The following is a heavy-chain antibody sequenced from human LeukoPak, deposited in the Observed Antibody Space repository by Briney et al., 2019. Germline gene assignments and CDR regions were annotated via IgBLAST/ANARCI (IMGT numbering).Heavy chain of an antibody. CDR1: GLTFSSYE. V-gene: IGHV3-48*03. CDR3: ARSAGIMAYKQDAIIYYYYYYMDV. J-gene: IGHJ6*03. Sequence: GGSLRLSCAASGLTFSSYEMNWVRQAPGKGLEWVSYISSSGSTIYYADSVKGRFTISRDNAKNSLYLQMNSLRAEDTAVYYCARSAGIMAYKQDAIIYYYYYYMDVWGKGTTVTVSS. CDR2: ISSSGSTI. D-gene: IGHD2-8*01.